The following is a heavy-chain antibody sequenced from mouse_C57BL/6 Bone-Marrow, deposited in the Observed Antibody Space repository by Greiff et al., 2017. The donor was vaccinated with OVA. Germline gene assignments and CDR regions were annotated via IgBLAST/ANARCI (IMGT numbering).Heavy chain of an antibody. D-gene: IGHD2-2*01. CDR2: INPGSGGT. CDR3: ARMYYGYYFDY. Sequence: VMLVESGAELVRPGTSVKVSCKASGYAFTNYLIEWVKQRPGQGLEWIGVINPGSGGTNYNEKFKGKATLTADKSSSTAYMQLSSLTSEDSAVYFCARMYYGYYFDYWGQGTTLTVSS. V-gene: IGHV1-54*01. CDR1: GYAFTNYL. J-gene: IGHJ2*01.